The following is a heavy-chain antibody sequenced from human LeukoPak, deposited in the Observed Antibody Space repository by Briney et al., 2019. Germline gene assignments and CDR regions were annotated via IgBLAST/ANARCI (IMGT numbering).Heavy chain of an antibody. D-gene: IGHD5-12*01. J-gene: IGHJ4*02. Sequence: GGSLSLSCAASGFTFSTYWMHWVRQAPGKGVVWVSRINSDGSSTSYADSVKGRFTISRDNAKNTLYLQMNSLRAEDTAVCYCARSRQADIVAYFDYWGQGTLVTVSS. V-gene: IGHV3-74*01. CDR3: ARSRQADIVAYFDY. CDR1: GFTFSTYW. CDR2: INSDGSST.